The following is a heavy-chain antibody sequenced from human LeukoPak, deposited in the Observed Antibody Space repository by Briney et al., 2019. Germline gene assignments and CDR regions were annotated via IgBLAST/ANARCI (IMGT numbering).Heavy chain of an antibody. D-gene: IGHD7-27*01. Sequence: GGSLRLSCAASAFTFSDYSMNWVRQAPGKGLEWISYIDTSSSTMYYADSVMGRFTVSRDNAKESLYLQMNSLRDEDAAVYYCAREDDSWGPNNLDLWGQGTMVTVSS. CDR1: AFTFSDYS. J-gene: IGHJ3*01. CDR3: AREDDSWGPNNLDL. CDR2: IDTSSSTM. V-gene: IGHV3-48*02.